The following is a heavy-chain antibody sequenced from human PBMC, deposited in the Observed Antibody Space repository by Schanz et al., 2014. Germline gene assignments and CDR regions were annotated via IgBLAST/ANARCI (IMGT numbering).Heavy chain of an antibody. CDR3: ARDRLECGAECYSVEVFEI. Sequence: QVQLVQSGAEVKKPGASVKVSCKASGYTFTSYSMHWVRQAPGQGLEWMGRIIPSLGLAKYEQKFQDKVTITADTSTTTAYMELSGLRSEDTAVYYCARDRLECGAECYSVEVFEIWGQGTLVTVSS. D-gene: IGHD2-21*01. J-gene: IGHJ4*02. CDR1: GYTFTSYS. V-gene: IGHV1-69*09. CDR2: IIPSLGLA.